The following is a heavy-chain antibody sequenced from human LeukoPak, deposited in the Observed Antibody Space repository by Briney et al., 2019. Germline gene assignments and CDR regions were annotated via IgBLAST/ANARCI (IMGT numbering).Heavy chain of an antibody. CDR3: AQPKVPSARRFDY. J-gene: IGHJ4*02. CDR1: GFNFGSNV. D-gene: IGHD2-15*01. CDR2: ISGSGHST. Sequence: GGTLRLSCVGTGFNFGSNVMSWVRQAPGKGLEWVSVISGSGHSTYYAESVKGRFTISRDNSKNTLYLQINSLRAEDTAVYYCAQPKVPSARRFDYWGQGTLVTVSS. V-gene: IGHV3-23*01.